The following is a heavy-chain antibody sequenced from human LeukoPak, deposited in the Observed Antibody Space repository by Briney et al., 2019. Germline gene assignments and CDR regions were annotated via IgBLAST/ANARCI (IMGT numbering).Heavy chain of an antibody. CDR1: GFTFSSYW. CDR2: INSDGSST. J-gene: IGHJ4*02. Sequence: GGSLRLSCAASGFTFSSYWMHWVCQAPGKGLVWVSRINSDGSSTSYADSVKGRFTISRDNAKNTLYLQMNSLRAEDTAVYYCARGYDILTGYSRIDYWGQRTLVTVSS. D-gene: IGHD3-9*01. CDR3: ARGYDILTGYSRIDY. V-gene: IGHV3-74*01.